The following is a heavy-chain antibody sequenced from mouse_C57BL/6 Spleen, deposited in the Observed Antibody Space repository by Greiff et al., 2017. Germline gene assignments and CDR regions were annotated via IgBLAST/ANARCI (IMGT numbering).Heavy chain of an antibody. CDR2: IDPSDSEP. CDR3: ARGGIYDYDDGPWFAY. CDR1: GYTFTSYW. D-gene: IGHD2-4*01. V-gene: IGHV1-52*01. Sequence: QVQLQQSGAELVRPGSSVKLSCKASGYTFTSYWMHWVKQRPIQGLEWIGNIDPSDSEPHYNQKFKDKATLTVDKSSSTAYMQLSSLTAEDSAVYYCARGGIYDYDDGPWFAYWGQGTLVTVSA. J-gene: IGHJ3*01.